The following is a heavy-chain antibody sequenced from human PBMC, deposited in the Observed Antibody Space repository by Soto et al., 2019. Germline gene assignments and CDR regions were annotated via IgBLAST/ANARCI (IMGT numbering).Heavy chain of an antibody. D-gene: IGHD4-17*01. CDR3: ARDPYGDYETDAFDI. CDR2: ISSSSSYT. V-gene: IGHV3-11*06. J-gene: IGHJ3*02. CDR1: GFTFSDYY. Sequence: PGGSLRLSCAASGFTFSDYYMSWIRQAPGKGLEWVSYISSSSSYTNYADSVKGRFTISRDNAKNSLYLQMNSLRAEDTAVYYCARDPYGDYETDAFDIWGQGTMVTVSS.